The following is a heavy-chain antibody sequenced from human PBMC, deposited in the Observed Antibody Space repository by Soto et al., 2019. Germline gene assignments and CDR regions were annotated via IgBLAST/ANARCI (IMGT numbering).Heavy chain of an antibody. Sequence: APMKVSRQASGYSFSFFGINLVRQAPGQGLEWMGWINPSDGNRNFAQKFEDRVTMTTATSTNTVFLELRSLKSDDTAIYYCARDRLRGYDTSGFYSWGQGTMVTVSS. CDR3: ARDRLRGYDTSGFYS. J-gene: IGHJ4*02. V-gene: IGHV1-18*01. CDR1: GYSFSFFG. CDR2: INPSDGNR. D-gene: IGHD3-22*01.